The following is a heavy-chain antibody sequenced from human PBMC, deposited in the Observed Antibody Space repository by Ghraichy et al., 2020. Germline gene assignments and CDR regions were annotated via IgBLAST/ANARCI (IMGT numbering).Heavy chain of an antibody. D-gene: IGHD2-2*01. CDR2: INHSGST. CDR3: ARGGGDVVVPAARKRGWFDP. V-gene: IGHV4-34*01. CDR1: GGSFSGYY. J-gene: IGHJ5*02. Sequence: SETLSLTCAVYGGSFSGYYWSWIRQPPVKGLEWIGEINHSGSTNYNPSLKSRVTISVDTSKNQFSLKLSSVTAADTAVYYCARGGGDVVVPAARKRGWFDPWGQGTLVTVSS.